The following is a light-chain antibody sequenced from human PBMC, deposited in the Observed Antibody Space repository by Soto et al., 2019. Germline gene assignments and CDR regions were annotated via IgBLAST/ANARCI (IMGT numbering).Light chain of an antibody. Sequence: DIQLTQSPSFLSASVGDRVTITCRASQGISSFLAWYQQKPGKAPNFLIYAASTLQSGVPSRFSGSGHATDSTLTSSSPLSEDFATYYFQQVKSYPLNFGEGTKLEFQ. CDR2: AAS. V-gene: IGKV1-9*01. CDR3: QQVKSYPLN. CDR1: QGISSF. J-gene: IGKJ4*01.